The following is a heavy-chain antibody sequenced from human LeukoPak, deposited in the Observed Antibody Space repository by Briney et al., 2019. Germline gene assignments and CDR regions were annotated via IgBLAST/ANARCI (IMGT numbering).Heavy chain of an antibody. CDR1: GGSFSGY. V-gene: IGHV4-34*01. CDR3: ARDRAARPHYYYYMDV. J-gene: IGHJ6*03. D-gene: IGHD6-6*01. CDR2: IYHGGST. Sequence: SETLSLTCVVYGGSFSGYWSWIRQPPGKGLEWIGEIYHGGSTKYNPSLKSRVTISVDTSRNQFSLKPSSVTAADTAVYYCARDRAARPHYYYYMDVWGKGTTVTVSS.